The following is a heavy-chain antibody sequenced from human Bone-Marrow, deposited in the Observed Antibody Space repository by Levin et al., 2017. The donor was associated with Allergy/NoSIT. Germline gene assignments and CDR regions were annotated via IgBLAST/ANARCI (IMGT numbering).Heavy chain of an antibody. Sequence: SCTVSGGSTSSDSYYWVWIRQPPGKGLEWIGSIYYGGTTYYSPSLKSRVTVSVDTSKNQFSLRLTSVTAADTAVYYCASRGVLVPASWGRGALVTVSS. V-gene: IGHV4-39*01. CDR1: GGSTSSDSYY. D-gene: IGHD2-15*01. CDR2: IYYGGTT. CDR3: ASRGVLVPAS. J-gene: IGHJ5*02.